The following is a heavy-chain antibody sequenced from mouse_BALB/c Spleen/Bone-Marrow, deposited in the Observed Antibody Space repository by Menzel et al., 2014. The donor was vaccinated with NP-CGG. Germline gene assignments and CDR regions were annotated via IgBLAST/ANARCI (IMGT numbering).Heavy chain of an antibody. CDR1: GFTFTDYY. CDR3: ATGWFAY. J-gene: IGHJ3*01. Sequence: EVNVVESGGGLVQPGGSLRLSCATSGFTFTDYYMSWVRQPPGKALEWLGFIRNKANGYTTEYSASVKGRFTISRDNSQSTPYLQMNTLRAEDSATYYCATGWFAYWGQGTLVTVSA. V-gene: IGHV7-3*02. CDR2: IRNKANGYTT.